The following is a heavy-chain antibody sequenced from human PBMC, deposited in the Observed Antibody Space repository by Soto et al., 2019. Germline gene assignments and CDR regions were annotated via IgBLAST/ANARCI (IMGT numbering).Heavy chain of an antibody. D-gene: IGHD6-19*01. CDR3: ARAGYSSGWYGMDV. J-gene: IGHJ6*02. V-gene: IGHV3-48*03. CDR2: ISSGSTI. CDR1: GFTFSSYE. Sequence: GGSLRLSCAASGFTFSSYEMNWVRQAPGKGLEWVSYISSGSTIYYADSVKGRFTISRDNAKNSLYLQMNSLRAEDTAVYYCARAGYSSGWYGMDVWGQGTTVTVSS.